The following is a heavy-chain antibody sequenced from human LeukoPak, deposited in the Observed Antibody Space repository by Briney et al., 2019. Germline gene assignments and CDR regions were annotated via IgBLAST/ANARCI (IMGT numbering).Heavy chain of an antibody. CDR2: INHSGST. Sequence: PSETLSLTCAVYGGSFSGYYWSWIRQPPVKGLEWIGEINHSGSTNYNPSLKSRVTISVDTSKNQFSLKLSSVTAADTAVYYCARSTVTYNSFDPWGQGTLVTVSS. V-gene: IGHV4-34*01. J-gene: IGHJ5*02. D-gene: IGHD4-17*01. CDR1: GGSFSGYY. CDR3: ARSTVTYNSFDP.